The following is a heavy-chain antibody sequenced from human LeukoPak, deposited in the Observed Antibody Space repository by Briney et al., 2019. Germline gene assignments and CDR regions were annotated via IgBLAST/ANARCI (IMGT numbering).Heavy chain of an antibody. Sequence: SVKVSCKLSGGTFTRDAISWVRQAPGEGLEWMGRILPLLSTKNYARKFQGRVTLTADKSTGTAYMELSSLRSEDTAIYYCARGLDWNDLHLDVWGKGTTVIVSS. V-gene: IGHV1-69*04. CDR2: ILPLLSTK. J-gene: IGHJ6*04. CDR1: GGTFTRDA. D-gene: IGHD1-1*01. CDR3: ARGLDWNDLHLDV.